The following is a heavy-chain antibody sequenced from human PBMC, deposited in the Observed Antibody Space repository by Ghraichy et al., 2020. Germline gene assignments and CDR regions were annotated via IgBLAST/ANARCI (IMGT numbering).Heavy chain of an antibody. D-gene: IGHD4-17*01. V-gene: IGHV4-59*02. Sequence: SQTLSLTCTFSGGSGSHYYRSWIRQPPGKGLEWIAFVHPDGSTHYNPSLESRVTISADTSKNQFSLRLSYVTAADTAMYFCAGGWDYAKAGFWGQGTLVTVSS. CDR2: VHPDGST. CDR1: GGSGSHYY. CDR3: AGGWDYAKAGF. J-gene: IGHJ4*02.